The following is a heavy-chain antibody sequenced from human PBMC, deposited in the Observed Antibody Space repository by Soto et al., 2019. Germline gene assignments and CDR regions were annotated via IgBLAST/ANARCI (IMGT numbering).Heavy chain of an antibody. CDR1: GGSFSGYY. CDR2: INHSGST. CDR3: ASGAYCSGGSCHLAFDI. J-gene: IGHJ3*02. Sequence: SETLSLTCAVYGGSFSGYYWSWIRQPPGKGLEWIGEINHSGSTNYNPSLKSRVTISVDTSKNQFSLKLSSVTAADTAVYYCASGAYCSGGSCHLAFDIWGQGTMVTVSS. V-gene: IGHV4-34*01. D-gene: IGHD2-15*01.